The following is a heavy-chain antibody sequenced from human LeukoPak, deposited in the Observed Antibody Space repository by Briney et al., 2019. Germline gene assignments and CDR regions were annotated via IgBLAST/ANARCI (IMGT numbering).Heavy chain of an antibody. V-gene: IGHV4-59*01. D-gene: IGHD3-22*01. Sequence: PSQTLSLTCTVSGGSISSYYWSWIRQPPGKGLEWIGYIYYSGSTNYNPSLKSRVTISVDTSKNQFSLKLSSVTAADTAVYYCARRVWHSSGYSYWYFDLWGRGTLVTVSS. CDR1: GGSISSYY. CDR2: IYYSGST. J-gene: IGHJ2*01. CDR3: ARRVWHSSGYSYWYFDL.